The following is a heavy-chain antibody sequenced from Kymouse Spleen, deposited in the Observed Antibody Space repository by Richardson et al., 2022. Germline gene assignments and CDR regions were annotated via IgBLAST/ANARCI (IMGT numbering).Heavy chain of an antibody. J-gene: IGHJ4*02. V-gene: IGHV3-15*01. CDR2: IKSKTDGGTT. D-gene: IGHD6-13*01,IGHD6-25*01. Sequence: EVQLVESGGGLVKPGGSLRLSCAASGFTFSNAWMSWVRQAPGKGLEWVGRIKSKTDGGTTDYAAPVKGRFTISRDDSKNTLYLQMNSLKTEDTAVYYCTTDLPGIAAFDYWGQGTLVTVSS. CDR1: GFTFSNAW. CDR3: TTDLPGIAAFDY.